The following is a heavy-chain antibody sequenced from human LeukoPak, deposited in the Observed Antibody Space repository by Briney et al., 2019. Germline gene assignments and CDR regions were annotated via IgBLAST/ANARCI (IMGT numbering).Heavy chain of an antibody. CDR1: GYTFTGYY. CDR2: INPNSGGT. Sequence: EASVEVSCKASGYTFTGYYMHWVRQAPGQGLEWMGWINPNSGGTNYAQKFQGRVTMTRDTSISTAYMELSRLRSDDTAVYYCARDPDYYDSSGYYYWGQGTLVTVSS. CDR3: ARDPDYYDSSGYYY. D-gene: IGHD3-22*01. J-gene: IGHJ4*02. V-gene: IGHV1-2*02.